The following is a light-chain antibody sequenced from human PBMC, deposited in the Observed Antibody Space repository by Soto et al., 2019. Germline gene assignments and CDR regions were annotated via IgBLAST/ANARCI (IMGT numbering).Light chain of an antibody. Sequence: IVLTQSPGTLSLSPGERATFSCRASQSISGTYLAWYQQRHGQAPRLLIYDISNRATGIPDRFSGSGSGADFTLTISRLEPEDLAVYYCQQYGTSPQPFGQGTRLEIK. CDR2: DIS. J-gene: IGKJ5*01. CDR3: QQYGTSPQP. V-gene: IGKV3-20*01. CDR1: QSISGTY.